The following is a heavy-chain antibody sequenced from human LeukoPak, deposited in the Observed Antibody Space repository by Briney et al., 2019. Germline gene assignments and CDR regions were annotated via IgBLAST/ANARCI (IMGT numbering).Heavy chain of an antibody. V-gene: IGHV3-23*01. Sequence: GGSLRLSCAASGFTFSSYAMSWVRQAPGKGLEWVSAISGSGGCTYYADSVKGRFTISRDNAKNSLYLQMNSLRAEDTAVYYCARERGGHKGVRFDPWGQGTLVTVSS. CDR1: GFTFSSYA. CDR2: ISGSGGCT. CDR3: ARERGGHKGVRFDP. J-gene: IGHJ5*02. D-gene: IGHD3-16*01.